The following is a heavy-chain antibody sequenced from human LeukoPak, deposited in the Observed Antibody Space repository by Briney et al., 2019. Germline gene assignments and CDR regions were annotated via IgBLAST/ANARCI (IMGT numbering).Heavy chain of an antibody. CDR1: GVTFSSYE. J-gene: IGHJ4*02. D-gene: IGHD2-2*01. Sequence: GGSLRLSCAASGVTFSSYEMNWVRQAPGKGLEWVSYISCRCRTIYDADAVKGRCIISRDNAKRSLYLQMNSLIAEETAVYYCAKPQTSYIVVLPAAGQRSHYWRQQTLVTV. CDR2: ISCRCRTI. V-gene: IGHV3-48*03. CDR3: AKPQTSYIVVLPAAGQRSHY.